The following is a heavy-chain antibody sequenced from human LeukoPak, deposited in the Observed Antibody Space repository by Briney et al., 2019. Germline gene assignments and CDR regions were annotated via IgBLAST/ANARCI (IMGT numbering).Heavy chain of an antibody. Sequence: GESLKISCKVSGYSFTSYCIGWVRQMPGKGLEWMGIIYPGNSGPTYSPSFQGQVTISVDKSINTAYLQWSSLQASDTAMYYCGMSGDRVPLQDDVFDVWGQGTMVTVST. CDR2: IYPGNSGP. CDR1: GYSFTSYC. J-gene: IGHJ3*01. D-gene: IGHD1-26*01. CDR3: GMSGDRVPLQDDVFDV. V-gene: IGHV5-51*01.